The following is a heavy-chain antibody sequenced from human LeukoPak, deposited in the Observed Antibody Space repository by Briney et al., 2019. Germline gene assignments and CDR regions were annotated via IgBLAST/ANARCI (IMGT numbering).Heavy chain of an antibody. Sequence: GESLKISCKVSGYSFTSYCIGWVRQMPGKGLEWMGIIYPGNSGPTYSPSFQGQVTISVDKSINTAYLQWSSLQASDTAMYYCGMSGDRVPLQDDVFDVWGQGTMVTVST. CDR2: IYPGNSGP. CDR1: GYSFTSYC. J-gene: IGHJ3*01. D-gene: IGHD1-26*01. CDR3: GMSGDRVPLQDDVFDV. V-gene: IGHV5-51*01.